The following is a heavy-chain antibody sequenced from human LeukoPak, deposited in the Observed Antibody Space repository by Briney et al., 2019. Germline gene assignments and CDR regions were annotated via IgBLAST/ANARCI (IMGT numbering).Heavy chain of an antibody. CDR2: ISAYIGNT. Sequence: ASVKVSCKASGYTFTSYGISWVRPAPGQGLEWMGWISAYIGNTNYAQKLQGRVTMTTDTSTITAYMELRSLRSDDTAVYYCARDGPSYSYVQVGYYYGMDVWGQGTTVTVSS. CDR1: GYTFTSYG. CDR3: ARDGPSYSYVQVGYYYGMDV. V-gene: IGHV1-18*01. D-gene: IGHD5-18*01. J-gene: IGHJ6*02.